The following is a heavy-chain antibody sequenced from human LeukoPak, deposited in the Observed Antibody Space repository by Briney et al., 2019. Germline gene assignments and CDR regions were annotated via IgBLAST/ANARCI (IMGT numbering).Heavy chain of an antibody. J-gene: IGHJ6*03. V-gene: IGHV3-30*04. CDR1: GFTFSSYA. CDR3: AKGGGYEAQYYYFYLDV. Sequence: GGSLRLSCAASGFTFSSYAMHWVRQAPGKGLEGVAVISYDGSNKYYADSVKGRFTISRDNSKNTLYLQMNSLRAEDTAVYYCAKGGGYEAQYYYFYLDVWGKGTTVTISS. CDR2: ISYDGSNK. D-gene: IGHD5-12*01.